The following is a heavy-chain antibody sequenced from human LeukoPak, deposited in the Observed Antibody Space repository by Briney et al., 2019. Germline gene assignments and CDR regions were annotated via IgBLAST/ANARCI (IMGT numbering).Heavy chain of an antibody. CDR2: ISSSNNYI. D-gene: IGHD2-8*01. V-gene: IGHV3-21*01. Sequence: GGSLRLSCAASGFTFSTYSMNWVRQAPGKGLGWVSSISSSNNYIYYADSVKGRFTISRDNAKNSLYLQMNSLRAEDTAVYYCARALLYGHFDPWGQGTLVTVSS. CDR1: GFTFSTYS. CDR3: ARALLYGHFDP. J-gene: IGHJ5*02.